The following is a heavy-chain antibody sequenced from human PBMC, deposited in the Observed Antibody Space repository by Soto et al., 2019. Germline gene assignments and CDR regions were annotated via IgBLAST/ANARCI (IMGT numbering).Heavy chain of an antibody. CDR2: IYYSGST. V-gene: IGHV4-59*01. CDR1: GGSISSYY. D-gene: IGHD3-3*01. CDR3: GREGGWDYDFWSGYSRGGWFDP. Sequence: SETLSLTCTVSGGSISSYYWSWIRQPPGKGLEWIGYIYYSGSTNYNPSLKSRVTISVDTSKNQFSLKMSSVTAADTAVYYCGREGGWDYDFWSGYSRGGWFDPWGQGTLVTVSS. J-gene: IGHJ5*02.